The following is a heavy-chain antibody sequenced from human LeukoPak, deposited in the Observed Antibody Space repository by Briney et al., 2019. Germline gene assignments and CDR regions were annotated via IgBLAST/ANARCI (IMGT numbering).Heavy chain of an antibody. Sequence: ASVKVPCKASGYTFTSYGISWVRQAPGQGLEWMGWISAYNGNTNYAQKLQGRVTMTTDTSTSTAYMELRSLRSDDTAVYYCARAPGQQWLVANYFDYWGQGTLVTVSS. V-gene: IGHV1-18*01. CDR3: ARAPGQQWLVANYFDY. J-gene: IGHJ4*02. CDR1: GYTFTSYG. CDR2: ISAYNGNT. D-gene: IGHD6-19*01.